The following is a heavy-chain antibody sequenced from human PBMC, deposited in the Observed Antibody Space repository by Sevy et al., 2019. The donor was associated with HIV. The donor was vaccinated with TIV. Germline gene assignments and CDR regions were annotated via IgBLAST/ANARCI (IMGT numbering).Heavy chain of an antibody. D-gene: IGHD4-4*01. Sequence: GGSLRLSCAASGFTFSTFAMSWVRQAPGKGLEWVSTISGNDYNTYYADSVKGRFSISRDNSKSTMYLQMNSLRAEDAAVYYCAKLQRWPDFDYWGQGTLVTVSS. CDR3: AKLQRWPDFDY. J-gene: IGHJ4*02. V-gene: IGHV3-23*01. CDR2: ISGNDYNT. CDR1: GFTFSTFA.